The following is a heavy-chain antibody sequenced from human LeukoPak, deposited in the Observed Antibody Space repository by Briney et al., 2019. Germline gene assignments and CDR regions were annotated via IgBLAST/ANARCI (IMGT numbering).Heavy chain of an antibody. CDR1: GGTFSSYA. CDR3: ARDAVAAAGASGYYYYYMDV. D-gene: IGHD6-13*01. CDR2: IIPIFGTA. V-gene: IGHV1-69*13. J-gene: IGHJ6*03. Sequence: GASVKVSCKASGGTFSSYAISWVRRAPGQGLEWMGGIIPIFGTANYAQKFQGRVTITADESTSTAYMELSSLRSEDTAVYYCARDAVAAAGASGYYYYYMDVWGKGTTATVSS.